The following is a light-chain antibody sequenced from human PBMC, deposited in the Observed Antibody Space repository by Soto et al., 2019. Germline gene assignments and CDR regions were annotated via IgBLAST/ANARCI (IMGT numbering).Light chain of an antibody. Sequence: QSARTQPASVSGSPGQSITISCTGTSSDVGGYNYVSWFQQHPGKAPKLMIYEGSKRPSGVSNRSSGSKSGNTASLTISGLQAEDEADYYCCSYAGSSTFFYVLGTGTKVTVL. CDR3: CSYAGSSTFFYV. V-gene: IGLV2-23*03. CDR2: EGS. CDR1: SSDVGGYNY. J-gene: IGLJ1*01.